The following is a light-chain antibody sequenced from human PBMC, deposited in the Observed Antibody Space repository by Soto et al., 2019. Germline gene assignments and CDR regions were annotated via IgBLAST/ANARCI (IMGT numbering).Light chain of an antibody. Sequence: QSALTQPASVSGSPGQSITISCTGTSSDVGGSNYVSWYQQHPGKAPKLMIYDVSNRPSGVSNRFSGSKSGNTASLTISGLQAEDEADYYCSSYTSINTLVFGGGTQVTVL. CDR2: DVS. V-gene: IGLV2-14*01. J-gene: IGLJ2*01. CDR3: SSYTSINTLV. CDR1: SSDVGGSNY.